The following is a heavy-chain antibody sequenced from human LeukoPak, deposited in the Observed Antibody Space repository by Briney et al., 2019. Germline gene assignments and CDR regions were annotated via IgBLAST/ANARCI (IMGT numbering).Heavy chain of an antibody. V-gene: IGHV3-30*04. CDR3: ARAFSRDGYSTDY. CDR1: GFTFSSYA. CDR2: ISYDGNNK. J-gene: IGHJ4*02. Sequence: GGSLRLSCAASGFTFSSYAMHWVRQAPGKGLEWVAVISYDGNNKYYADSVKGRFTISRDNSKNTLYLQMNSLRAEDAAVYYCARAFSRDGYSTDYWGQGTLVTVSS. D-gene: IGHD5-24*01.